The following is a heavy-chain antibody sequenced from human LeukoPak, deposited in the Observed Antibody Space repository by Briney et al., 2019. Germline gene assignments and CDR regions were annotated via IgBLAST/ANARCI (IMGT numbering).Heavy chain of an antibody. J-gene: IGHJ4*02. CDR1: RFTFSNYN. CDR2: ITGSSSTI. D-gene: IGHD6-19*01. V-gene: IGHV3-48*01. Sequence: GGSLRLSCAASRFTFSNYNMHWVRQAPGKGPEWISYITGSSSTIYYADSVKGRFTLSRDNAKSSLYLQMSSLRAEDTAVYYCAREPTYTNSWYTSCDYWGQGTLVTVSS. CDR3: AREPTYTNSWYTSCDY.